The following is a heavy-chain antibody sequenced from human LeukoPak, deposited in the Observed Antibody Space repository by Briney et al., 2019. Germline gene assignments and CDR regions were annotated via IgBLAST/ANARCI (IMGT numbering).Heavy chain of an antibody. Sequence: PGGSLRLSCAASGFSISNYWMHWVRQAPGKGLVWVSRIKSDGSSTRYADSVKGRFTISRDNAKNTLYLQMNSLRAEDTAVYYCARDLGQYYDTSDNWFDPWGQGTLVTVSS. CDR2: IKSDGSST. CDR1: GFSISNYW. CDR3: ARDLGQYYDTSDNWFDP. D-gene: IGHD3-22*01. V-gene: IGHV3-74*01. J-gene: IGHJ5*02.